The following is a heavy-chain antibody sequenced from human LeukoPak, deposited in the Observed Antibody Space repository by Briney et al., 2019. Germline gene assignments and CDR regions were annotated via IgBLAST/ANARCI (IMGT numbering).Heavy chain of an antibody. CDR1: GFTLSSNG. J-gene: IGHJ4*02. CDR2: ISSSSNTM. CDR3: ARGGRYSSSSGNDY. V-gene: IGHV3-48*04. Sequence: GGSLRLSCAASGFTLSSNGMNWVRQAPGKGLEWISYISSSSNTMYYADSVKGRFTISRDNAKNSLYLQMNSLRAEDTAVYYCARGGRYSSSSGNDYWGQGTLVTVSS. D-gene: IGHD6-6*01.